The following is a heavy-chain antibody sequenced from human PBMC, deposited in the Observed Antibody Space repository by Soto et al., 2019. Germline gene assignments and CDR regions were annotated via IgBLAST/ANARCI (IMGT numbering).Heavy chain of an antibody. Sequence: QVQLVESGGGVVQPGRSLRLSCAASGFTFSNYGMHWVRQAPGKGLEWVAVVSSDGSKKYYVYSVKGRFTISRDNSKNTLCLQMDSLTGEDTAVYYCATDGPGKQSLVGYYFDYWGQGTSVTVSS. D-gene: IGHD6-19*01. CDR3: ATDGPGKQSLVGYYFDY. V-gene: IGHV3-30*03. J-gene: IGHJ4*02. CDR1: GFTFSNYG. CDR2: VSSDGSKK.